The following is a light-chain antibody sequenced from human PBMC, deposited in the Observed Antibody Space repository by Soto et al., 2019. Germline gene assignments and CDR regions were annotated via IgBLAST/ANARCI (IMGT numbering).Light chain of an antibody. CDR2: EVT. CDR1: SSDVGSYNR. J-gene: IGLJ1*01. Sequence: QSVLTQPPSVSGSPGQSVTISCTGTSSDVGSYNRVSWYQQAPGTVPKVMIYEVTNRPSGVPDRFSGSKSGSTASLTISGLQAEDEADYYCCSYRSGNTYVFGTGTKVTVL. V-gene: IGLV2-18*02. CDR3: CSYRSGNTYV.